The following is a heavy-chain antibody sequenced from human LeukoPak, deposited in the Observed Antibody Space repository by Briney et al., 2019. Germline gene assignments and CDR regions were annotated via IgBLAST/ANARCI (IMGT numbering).Heavy chain of an antibody. CDR2: INSDGSEK. D-gene: IGHD1-26*01. CDR1: GFSFNIHW. J-gene: IGHJ4*02. Sequence: GGSLSLSCAASGFSFNIHWMSCVRQAPEEGVEWVSNINSDGSEKYSADSVKVPFTIATANTEISLYLQMNSLRAEDTAVYYCTRNVYWGFDYWGQGTLVSVSS. CDR3: TRNVYWGFDY. V-gene: IGHV3-7*03.